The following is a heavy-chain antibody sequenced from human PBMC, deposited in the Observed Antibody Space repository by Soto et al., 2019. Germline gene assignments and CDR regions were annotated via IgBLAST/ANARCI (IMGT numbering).Heavy chain of an antibody. CDR1: GYTFTSYA. V-gene: IGHV1-3*01. D-gene: IGHD2-21*02. CDR3: ARSIVVVTALDY. J-gene: IGHJ4*02. CDR2: INAGNGNT. Sequence: ASVKVSCKASGYTFTSYAMHWVRQAPGQRLEWMGWINAGNGNTKYSQKFQGRVTITRDTSASTAYMELSSLRSEDTAVYYCARSIVVVTALDYWGQGTLVIAPQ.